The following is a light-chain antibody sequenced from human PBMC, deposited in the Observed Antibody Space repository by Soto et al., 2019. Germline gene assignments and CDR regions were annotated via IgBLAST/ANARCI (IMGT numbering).Light chain of an antibody. CDR1: QSLGSD. Sequence: EIVMTPSPGTLSLPPGDTATLSCRASQSLGSDLAWYQQKPGQAPRLLIFGASARPTGIPARISGSGSGTEFTLTISSLRSEDFAVYFCQQYYNWPRTFGQGTKVDIK. CDR3: QQYYNWPRT. CDR2: GAS. J-gene: IGKJ1*01. V-gene: IGKV3-15*01.